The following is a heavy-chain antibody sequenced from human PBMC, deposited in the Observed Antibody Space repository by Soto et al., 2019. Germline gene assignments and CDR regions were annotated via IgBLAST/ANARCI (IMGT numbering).Heavy chain of an antibody. CDR3: ARDSRYCTDGGSSIMRDAFDV. V-gene: IGHV4-4*02. J-gene: IGHJ3*01. CDR1: RFSVTNNKY. CDR2: IYHSGAT. Sequence: QAQLQESGPGLVRPSGTLSLTCTVSRFSVTNNKYWKWVRQSPGKALEWIGEIYHSGATYYNPSLSGRASISMDKSKNQISLNLASVTAADTAVYYCARDSRYCTDGGSSIMRDAFDVWGQGTLVTVSS. D-gene: IGHD2-8*01.